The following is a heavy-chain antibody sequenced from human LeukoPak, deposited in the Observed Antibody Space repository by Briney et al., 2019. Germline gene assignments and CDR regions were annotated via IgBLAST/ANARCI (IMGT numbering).Heavy chain of an antibody. CDR1: GFSLSTSGVG. V-gene: IGHV2-5*02. J-gene: IGHJ5*02. CDR3: ALNYYASGSDWFDP. D-gene: IGHD3-10*01. CDR2: TYWDDDK. Sequence: SGPTLVNPTQTLTLTCTFSGFSLSTSGVGVGWIRQPPGKALEWLALTYWDDDKRYSPSLKSRLTITKDTSKNQVFLRMTNMDPVDTATYYCALNYYASGSDWFDPWGQGTLVTVSS.